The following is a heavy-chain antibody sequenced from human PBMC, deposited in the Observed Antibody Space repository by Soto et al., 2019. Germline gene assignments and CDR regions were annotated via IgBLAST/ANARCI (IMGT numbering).Heavy chain of an antibody. CDR2: ISWNSGSI. CDR3: AKDSKVHGDFWSGYNHPRYYYYYGMDV. CDR1: GFTFSSYG. J-gene: IGHJ6*02. D-gene: IGHD3-3*01. V-gene: IGHV3-9*01. Sequence: GGSLRLSCAASGFTFSSYGMHWVRQAPGKGLEWVSGISWNSGSIGYADSVKGRFTISRDNAKNSLYLQMNSLRAEDTALYYCAKDSKVHGDFWSGYNHPRYYYYYGMDVWGQGTTVTVSS.